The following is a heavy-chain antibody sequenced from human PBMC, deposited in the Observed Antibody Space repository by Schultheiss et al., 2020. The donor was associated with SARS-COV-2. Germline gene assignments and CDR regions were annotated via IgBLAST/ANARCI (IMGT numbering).Heavy chain of an antibody. CDR2: ISAYNGNT. CDR1: GGTFSSYA. Sequence: ASVKVSCKASGGTFSSYAISWVRQAPGQGLEWMGWISAYNGNTHYAQKFRGRVTVTGDRSVSTAYMELSSLRSEDTAVYYCARGLWWSNRDEYFQHWGQGTLVTVSS. CDR3: ARGLWWSNRDEYFQH. J-gene: IGHJ1*01. D-gene: IGHD2-21*01. V-gene: IGHV1-18*01.